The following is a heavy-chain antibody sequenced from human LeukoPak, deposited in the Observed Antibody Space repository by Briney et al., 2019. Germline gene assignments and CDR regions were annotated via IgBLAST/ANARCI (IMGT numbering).Heavy chain of an antibody. J-gene: IGHJ4*02. V-gene: IGHV1-2*06. Sequence: GASVKVSCKASGYSFTGNFIHWVRQAPGQGLEWMGRINPKSGATDYPQKFQGRVIMTRDTSISTAYMELSRLKSDDTAVYYRARYNFHFDSWGQGALVTVSS. CDR3: ARYNFHFDS. D-gene: IGHD1-20*01. CDR2: INPKSGAT. CDR1: GYSFTGNF.